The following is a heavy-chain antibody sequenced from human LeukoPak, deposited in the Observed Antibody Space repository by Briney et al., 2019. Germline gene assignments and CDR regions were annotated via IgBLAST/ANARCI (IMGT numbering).Heavy chain of an antibody. CDR3: ARDLVCTMNCKDS. V-gene: IGHV1-69*04. D-gene: IGHD2-2*01. CDR2: IIPNLGMA. J-gene: IGHJ4*02. Sequence: EASVKVSCKASGGTLSNDAISWVRQAPGQGLEWMGRIIPNLGMALYAQKFKGRVTITADKSPSTAYMELSSLTSEDTAVYFCARDLVCTMNCKDSWGQGTLVTVS. CDR1: GGTLSNDA.